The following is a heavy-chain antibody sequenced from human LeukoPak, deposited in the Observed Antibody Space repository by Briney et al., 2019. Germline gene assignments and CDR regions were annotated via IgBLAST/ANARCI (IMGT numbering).Heavy chain of an antibody. D-gene: IGHD4-23*01. V-gene: IGHV1-2*02. Sequence: ASVKVSCKTSGYSFTGHYVHWVRQAPGQGLEWMGWIHPKSGDTNYALKFHGRVTMTRDTSISTVYMDLSRLSSDDTTVYYCARDYFGNSLLDYWGQGTLVTVSS. J-gene: IGHJ4*02. CDR1: GYSFTGHY. CDR2: IHPKSGDT. CDR3: ARDYFGNSLLDY.